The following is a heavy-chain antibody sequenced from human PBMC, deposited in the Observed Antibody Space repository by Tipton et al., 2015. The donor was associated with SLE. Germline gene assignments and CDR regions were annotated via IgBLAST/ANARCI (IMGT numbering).Heavy chain of an antibody. J-gene: IGHJ4*02. CDR1: GFTFNTYA. D-gene: IGHD3-3*01. CDR3: ATAVVRFLEWLPYFDY. CDR2: ISDDESNT. Sequence: SLRLSCAASGFTFNTYAMHWVRQAPGKGLEWLAVISDDESNTYYADSVKGRFTISRDNSKNTLYLHMHSLGAEDTAVYYCATAVVRFLEWLPYFDYWGQGTLVTVSS. V-gene: IGHV3-30*04.